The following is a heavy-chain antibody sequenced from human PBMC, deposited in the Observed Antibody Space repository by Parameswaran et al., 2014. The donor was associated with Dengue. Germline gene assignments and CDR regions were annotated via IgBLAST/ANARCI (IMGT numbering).Heavy chain of an antibody. J-gene: IGHJ3*02. CDR3: ARNPVITPGVAFHI. D-gene: IGHD4-23*01. CDR2: IYYSTSP. Sequence: WIRQPPGKGLEWIGSIYYSTSPYYNPSLESRVTLSADTSKNQFSLKLSAVTAADTAVYYCARNPVITPGVAFHIWGQGKMVTVSS. V-gene: IGHV4-39*01.